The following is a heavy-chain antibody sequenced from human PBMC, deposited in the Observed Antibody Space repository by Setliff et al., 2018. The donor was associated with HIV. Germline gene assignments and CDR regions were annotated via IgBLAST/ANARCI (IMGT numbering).Heavy chain of an antibody. CDR1: SGSISDSRYY. J-gene: IGHJ4*02. Sequence: SETLSLTCTVSSGSISDSRYYWGWIRQAPGKGLEWIGSIYYSGSLYYSPSPKSRLTVSVDTSKNQFSLTLSAVTATDTAVYYCASQYCSAGSCFSDYWGQGTMVTV. D-gene: IGHD2-15*01. V-gene: IGHV4-39*01. CDR3: ASQYCSAGSCFSDY. CDR2: IYYSGSL.